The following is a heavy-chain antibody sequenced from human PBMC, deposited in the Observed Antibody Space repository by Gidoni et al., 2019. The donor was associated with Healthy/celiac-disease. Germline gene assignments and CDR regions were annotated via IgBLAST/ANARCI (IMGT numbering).Heavy chain of an antibody. J-gene: IGHJ4*02. CDR2: ILPIVGTA. CDR3: ASCPKDGYRYPFDY. V-gene: IGHV1-69*01. D-gene: IGHD5-12*01. Sequence: QVQLVQSRAEVKKPGSSVQVYCKASGGTFSSSAISWVRQAPGQGLEWLGGILPIVGTANYAKKFKGRGTITADESTRTADMELSSLRSEDTAVYYCASCPKDGYRYPFDYWGQGTLVTVSS. CDR1: GGTFSSSA.